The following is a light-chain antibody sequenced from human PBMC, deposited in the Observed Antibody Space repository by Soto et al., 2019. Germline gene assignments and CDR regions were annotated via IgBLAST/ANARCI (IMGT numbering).Light chain of an antibody. CDR1: QNIRAW. CDR3: HQYNSYPWT. V-gene: IGKV1-5*03. CDR2: KAS. Sequence: DIQMTQSPSTLSASVGDRVTITCRASQNIRAWLAWYQQKPGKAPKLLIYKASNLYSGVPSRFSGSASGTEFTLTISSLQTDDFAIYYCHQYNSYPWTFGQGTKVDIK. J-gene: IGKJ1*01.